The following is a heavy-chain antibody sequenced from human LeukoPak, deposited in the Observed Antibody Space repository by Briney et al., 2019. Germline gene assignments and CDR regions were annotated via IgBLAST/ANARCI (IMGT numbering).Heavy chain of an antibody. D-gene: IGHD4-11*01. CDR1: GYTFTSYG. V-gene: IGHV1-18*01. J-gene: IGHJ6*03. Sequence: ASVKVSCKASGYTFTSYGISWVRQAPGQGLEWMGWISAYNGNTNYAQKLQGRVTMTTDTSTSTPYIEQRSVRSADTALYYCARAYSNYYYYDMDVWGKGTTVTVSS. CDR2: ISAYNGNT. CDR3: ARAYSNYYYYDMDV.